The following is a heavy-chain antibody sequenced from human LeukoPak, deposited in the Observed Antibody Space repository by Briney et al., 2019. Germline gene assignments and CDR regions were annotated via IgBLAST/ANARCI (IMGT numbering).Heavy chain of an antibody. CDR3: ARGGDYYDSSGYYNYYYYYYMDV. CDR1: GYSISSGYY. J-gene: IGHJ6*03. V-gene: IGHV4-38-2*02. CDR2: IYHSGST. D-gene: IGHD3-22*01. Sequence: PSETLSLTCTVSGYSISSGYYWGWIRQPPGKGLEWIGSIYHSGSTYYNPSLKSRVTISVDTSKNQFSLKLSSVTAADTAVYYCARGGDYYDSSGYYNYYYYYYMDVWGKGTTVTVSS.